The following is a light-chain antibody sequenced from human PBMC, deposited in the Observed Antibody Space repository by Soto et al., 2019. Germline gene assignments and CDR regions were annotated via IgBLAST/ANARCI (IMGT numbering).Light chain of an antibody. CDR1: HSNIGAGYD. V-gene: IGLV1-40*01. Sequence: QSVLTQPPSVSGASGQRVTISCTGSHSNIGAGYDVHWYQQLPGTAPKLIMHENKNRPSGVPDRFSGSRSGSSGSLAITGLQAEDEADYYCQSYDNSLSAWVFGGGTKVTVL. J-gene: IGLJ3*02. CDR2: ENK. CDR3: QSYDNSLSAWV.